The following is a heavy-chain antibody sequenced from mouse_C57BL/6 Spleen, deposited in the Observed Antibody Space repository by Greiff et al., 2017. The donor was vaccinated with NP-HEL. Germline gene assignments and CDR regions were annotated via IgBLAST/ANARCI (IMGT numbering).Heavy chain of an antibody. CDR1: GYTFPSYW. CDR3: ARALYYGNAMDY. J-gene: IGHJ4*01. Sequence: QVQLQQSGTELVKPGASVKLSCKASGYTFPSYWMHWVKQRPGQGLEWIGNINPSNGGTNYNEKFKSKATLTVDKSSSTAYMQLSSLTSEDSAVYYCARALYYGNAMDYWGQGTSVTVSS. D-gene: IGHD1-1*01. CDR2: INPSNGGT. V-gene: IGHV1-53*01.